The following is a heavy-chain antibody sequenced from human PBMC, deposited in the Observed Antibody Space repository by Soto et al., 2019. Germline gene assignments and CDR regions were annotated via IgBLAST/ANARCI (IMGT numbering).Heavy chain of an antibody. CDR1: GYSFTTYH. CDR2: ISANTGTT. CDR3: ARDPLKSTWSGGIAIDI. D-gene: IGHD3-10*01. Sequence: ASVKVSCKASGYSFTTYHMHWVRQAPGLGLQWMGMISANTGTTSYAQKFQGRVTMTRDTSTNTVYMDLRSLTSDDTAVYYCARDPLKSTWSGGIAIDIWAQGTMVTVSS. V-gene: IGHV1-46*01. J-gene: IGHJ3*02.